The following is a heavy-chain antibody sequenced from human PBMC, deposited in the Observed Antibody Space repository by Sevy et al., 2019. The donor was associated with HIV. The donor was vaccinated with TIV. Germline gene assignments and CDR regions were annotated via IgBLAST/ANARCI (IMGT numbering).Heavy chain of an antibody. CDR2: IYYSGST. Sequence: SETLSLTCTVSGGSISSYYWSWIRQPPGKGLEWIGYIYYSGSTNYNPSLKSRVTISVDTSKTQFSLKLSSVTAADTAVYYCAREIGAAEASGWFDPWGQGTLVTVSS. CDR1: GGSISSYY. V-gene: IGHV4-59*01. J-gene: IGHJ5*02. D-gene: IGHD6-13*01. CDR3: AREIGAAEASGWFDP.